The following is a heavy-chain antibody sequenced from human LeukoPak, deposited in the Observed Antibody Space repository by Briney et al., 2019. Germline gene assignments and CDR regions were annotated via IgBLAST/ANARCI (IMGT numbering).Heavy chain of an antibody. V-gene: IGHV4-34*01. J-gene: IGHJ6*02. CDR2: IYDSGRT. Sequence: GSLRLSCAASGFTFSAFGMNWVRKPPGKGLEWIGSIYDSGRTNYNPSLKSRVTISVDTSKNQFSLKLSSVTAADTAVYYCARVLGYCSGGSCYLRGYYYYGMDVWGQGTTVTVSS. D-gene: IGHD2-15*01. CDR1: GFTFSAFG. CDR3: ARVLGYCSGGSCYLRGYYYYGMDV.